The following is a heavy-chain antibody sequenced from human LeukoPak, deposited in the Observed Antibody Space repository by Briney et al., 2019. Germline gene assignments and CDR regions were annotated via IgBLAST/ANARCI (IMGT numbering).Heavy chain of an antibody. CDR1: GGTFNSYA. Sequence: SVKVSCKASGGTFNSYAISWVRQAPGQGLEWMGGIIPIFGTTNYARKFRGRVTLTADKSTRTAYMELSSLRSEDTAAYYCARVDIVVVPAARKAYYYMDVWGKGTTVTISS. V-gene: IGHV1-69*06. J-gene: IGHJ6*03. CDR3: ARVDIVVVPAARKAYYYMDV. D-gene: IGHD2-2*01. CDR2: IIPIFGTT.